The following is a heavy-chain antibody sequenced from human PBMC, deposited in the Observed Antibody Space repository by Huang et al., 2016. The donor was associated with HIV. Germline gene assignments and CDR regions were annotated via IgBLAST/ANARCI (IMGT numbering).Heavy chain of an antibody. V-gene: IGHV4-39*01. J-gene: IGHJ4*02. Sequence: QLQLQESGPGLVRPSETLSLICTVSGGSITDSNYYWGWIRQPPGKGLGGSGGIYFSGDTDYNPSLKSRVTMSVDTSKNRFSLDIRSVAVADTAIYYCARHFGSWSGYFDSWGQGTLVPVSS. CDR1: GGSITDSNYY. D-gene: IGHD3-10*01. CDR2: IYFSGDT. CDR3: ARHFGSWSGYFDS.